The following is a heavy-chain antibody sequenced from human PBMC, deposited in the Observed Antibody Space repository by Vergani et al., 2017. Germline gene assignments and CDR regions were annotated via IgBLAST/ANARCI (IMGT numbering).Heavy chain of an antibody. CDR1: GGTFSSYA. Sequence: QVQLVQSGAEVKKPGSSVKVSCKASGGTFSSYAISWVRQAPGQGLEWMGSISPHTGRTNTAQQFQDRVIMTTYTSTSTAYLSLGTLTSDDKAVYFCARNFLGRDIEVVPTAPFWLFDLWGRGTRVTVSS. J-gene: IGHJ2*01. CDR2: ISPHTGRT. D-gene: IGHD2-2*01. CDR3: ARNFLGRDIEVVPTAPFWLFDL. V-gene: IGHV1-69*04.